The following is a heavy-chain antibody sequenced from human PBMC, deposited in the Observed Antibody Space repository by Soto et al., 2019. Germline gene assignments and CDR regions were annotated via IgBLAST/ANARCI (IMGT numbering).Heavy chain of an antibody. CDR1: GFTFSSYG. CDR3: AKGYMTTSYYFDY. Sequence: TGGSLRLSCAASGFTFSSYGMHWVRQAPGKGLEWVAVISYDGSNKYYADSVKGRFTISRDNSKNTLYLQMNSLRAEDTAVYYCAKGYMTTSYYFDYWGQGTLVTVSS. V-gene: IGHV3-30*18. D-gene: IGHD4-17*01. J-gene: IGHJ4*02. CDR2: ISYDGSNK.